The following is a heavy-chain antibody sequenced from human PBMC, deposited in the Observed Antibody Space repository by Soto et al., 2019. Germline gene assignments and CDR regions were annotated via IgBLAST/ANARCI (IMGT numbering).Heavy chain of an antibody. CDR2: ISWNSGSI. J-gene: IGHJ6*02. CDR3: AKDKSYYYCGMDV. V-gene: IGHV3-9*01. Sequence: EVQLVESGGGLVQPGRSLRLSCAASGFTFDDYAMHWVRQAPGKGLEWVSGISWNSGSIDYADSVEGRFTISRDNAKNSLYLQMNSLRAEDTALYYCAKDKSYYYCGMDVWGQGTTVTVSS. CDR1: GFTFDDYA.